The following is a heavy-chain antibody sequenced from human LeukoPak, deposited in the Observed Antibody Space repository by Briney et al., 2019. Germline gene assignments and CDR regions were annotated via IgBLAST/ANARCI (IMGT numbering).Heavy chain of an antibody. J-gene: IGHJ5*02. V-gene: IGHV3-15*01. CDR3: TTDRVDRGVIIP. D-gene: IGHD3-10*01. CDR1: GFTFSNAW. CDR2: IKSKTDGGTT. Sequence: GGSLRLSCAASGFTFSNAWMSWVRQAPGKGLEWVGRIKSKTDGGTTDYAAPVKGRFTISRDDSKNTLYLQMNSLKTEDTAVYYCTTDRVDRGVIIPWGQGTLVTVSS.